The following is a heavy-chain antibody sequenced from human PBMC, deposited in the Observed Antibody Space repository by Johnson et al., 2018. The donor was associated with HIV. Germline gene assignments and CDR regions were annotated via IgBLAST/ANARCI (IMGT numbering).Heavy chain of an antibody. CDR1: GFTFSSYA. D-gene: IGHD1-26*01. J-gene: IGHJ3*02. Sequence: VQLVESGGGVVQPGRSLRLSCAASGFTFSSYAMHWVRQAPGKGLEWVAVISYDGSNKYYADSVKGRFTISRDNSKNTLYLQMNSLRAEDTALYYCARPHSAQYQHAFDIWGQGTMVTVSS. V-gene: IGHV3-30*14. CDR3: ARPHSAQYQHAFDI. CDR2: ISYDGSNK.